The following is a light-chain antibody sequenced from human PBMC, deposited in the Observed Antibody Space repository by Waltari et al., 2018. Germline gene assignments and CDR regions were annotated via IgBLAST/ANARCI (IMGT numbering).Light chain of an antibody. Sequence: DIVLTQSPATLSLSQGERATLACRASQSVSSNLPWYQQKPGQAPRPLSNGASNRATGIPAGVSVSGSGTDFTLTINSLEPEDFAVYSCQQRANWPPYTFGQGTKLDIK. CDR2: GAS. CDR1: QSVSSN. V-gene: IGKV3-11*01. J-gene: IGKJ2*01. CDR3: QQRANWPPYT.